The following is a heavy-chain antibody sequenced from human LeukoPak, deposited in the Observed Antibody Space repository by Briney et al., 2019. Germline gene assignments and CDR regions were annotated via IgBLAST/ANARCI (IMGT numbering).Heavy chain of an antibody. V-gene: IGHV1-2*02. J-gene: IGHJ4*02. CDR2: INPNSGGT. CDR3: ASAYYDFWSGYYHYFDY. Sequence: ASVKVSCKASGYTFTGYYMHWVRQAPGQGLEWMGWINPNSGGTNYAQKFQGRVTMTRDTSISTAYMELSRLRSDDTAVYYCASAYYDFWSGYYHYFDYWGQGTLVTVSS. D-gene: IGHD3-3*01. CDR1: GYTFTGYY.